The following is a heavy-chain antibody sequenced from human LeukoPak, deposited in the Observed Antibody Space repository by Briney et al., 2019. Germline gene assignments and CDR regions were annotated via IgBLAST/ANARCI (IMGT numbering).Heavy chain of an antibody. Sequence: SGGSLRLSCAASGFIVSHNYMTWVRQAPGKGLEWISVIYIDGTTYYADSVKGRFTISRDNSKNTLYLQMNSLRAEDTAVYYCAKKGWYGELRFDPWGQGTLVTVSS. J-gene: IGHJ5*02. CDR2: IYIDGTT. CDR3: AKKGWYGELRFDP. V-gene: IGHV3-53*01. CDR1: GFIVSHNY. D-gene: IGHD6-19*01.